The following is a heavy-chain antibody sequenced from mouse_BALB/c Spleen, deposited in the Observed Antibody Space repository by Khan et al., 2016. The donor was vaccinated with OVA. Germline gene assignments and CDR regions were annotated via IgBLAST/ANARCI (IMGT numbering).Heavy chain of an antibody. D-gene: IGHD2-14*01. CDR2: INPRSDYT. CDR3: ARRTTEYALDY. CDR1: GYTFTSHT. J-gene: IGHJ4*01. Sequence: VQLQQSGAELARPGASVKMSCKASGYTFTSHTMQWVKQRPGQGLEWIGYINPRSDYTQYNQKFNDKATLTADISSSTAYMQLSSLTSEDSAVYYCARRTTEYALDYWGQGTSVTVSS. V-gene: IGHV1-4*01.